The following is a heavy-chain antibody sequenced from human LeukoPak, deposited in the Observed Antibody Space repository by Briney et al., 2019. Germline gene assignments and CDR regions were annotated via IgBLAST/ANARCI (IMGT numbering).Heavy chain of an antibody. CDR2: INHSGGT. CDR3: ARSLVGATTGYDY. D-gene: IGHD1-26*01. CDR1: GGSFSGYY. Sequence: KPSETLSLTCAVYGGSFSGYYWSWIRQPPGKGLEWIGEINHSGGTNYNPSLKSRVTISVDTSKNQFSLKLSSVTAADTAVYYCARSLVGATTGYDYWGQGTLVTVSS. J-gene: IGHJ4*02. V-gene: IGHV4-34*01.